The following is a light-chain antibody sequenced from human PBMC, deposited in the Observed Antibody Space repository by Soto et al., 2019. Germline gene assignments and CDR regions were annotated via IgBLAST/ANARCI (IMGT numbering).Light chain of an antibody. J-gene: IGLJ2*01. CDR2: DDS. V-gene: IGLV3-21*02. Sequence: SYELTQPPSVSVAQGQTARITCGGNNIGSKSVHWYQQKPGQAPVLVVYDDSDRPSGIPERFSGSNSGNTATLTISRVEVGDEADYYCQVWDSSSDPHVVFGGGTKLT. CDR1: NIGSKS. CDR3: QVWDSSSDPHVV.